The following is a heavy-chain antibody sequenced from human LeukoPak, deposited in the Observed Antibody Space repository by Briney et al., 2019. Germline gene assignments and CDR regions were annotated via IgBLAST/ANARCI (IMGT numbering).Heavy chain of an antibody. J-gene: IGHJ2*01. Sequence: PSETLSLTCTVSGGSISGYYWSWIRQPPGKGLEWIGYIYSSGTTNYNPSLESRVTFSADTSKNQFSLDLTSVTAADTAMYYCARHAKGRIANWYFDLWGRGTLAIVSS. CDR1: GGSISGYY. V-gene: IGHV4-4*08. CDR3: ARHAKGRIANWYFDL. CDR2: IYSSGTT.